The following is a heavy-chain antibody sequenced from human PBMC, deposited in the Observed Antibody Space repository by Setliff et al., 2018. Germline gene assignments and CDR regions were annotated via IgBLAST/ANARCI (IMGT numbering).Heavy chain of an antibody. CDR1: GYPFIGYF. V-gene: IGHV1-69*13. CDR3: ARSLTGYSSSSYYYYYMDV. Sequence: ASVKVSCKASGYPFIGYFMHWVRQAPGQGLEWMGGIIPIFGTANYAQKFQGRVTITADESTSTAYMELSSLRSEDTAVYYCARSLTGYSSSSYYYYYMDVWGKGTTVTVSS. CDR2: IIPIFGTA. D-gene: IGHD6-13*01. J-gene: IGHJ6*03.